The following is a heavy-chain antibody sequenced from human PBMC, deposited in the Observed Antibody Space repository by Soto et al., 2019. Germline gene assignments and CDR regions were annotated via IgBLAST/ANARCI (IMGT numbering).Heavy chain of an antibody. D-gene: IGHD3-22*01. V-gene: IGHV4-31*02. CDR3: ARLSYYDSSGYYSY. J-gene: IGHJ4*02. Sequence: PSETLSLTCTVSGGSISSGGYYWNWIRQHPGKGLEWIGYIYYIGSTYYNPYLKSRVTISLDTSKNQFSLKLSSVTAADTAVYYCARLSYYDSSGYYSYWGQGILVTVSS. CDR2: IYYIGST. CDR1: GGSISSGGYY.